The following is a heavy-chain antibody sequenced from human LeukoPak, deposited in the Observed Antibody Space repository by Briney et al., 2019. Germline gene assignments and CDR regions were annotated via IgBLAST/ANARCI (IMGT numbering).Heavy chain of an antibody. CDR2: IYYSGST. D-gene: IGHD6-19*01. Sequence: SQPLSLTCTVSGGSISSGGYYWRWIRQHPGKGLEWIGYIYYSGSTYYNPSLKSRVTISVDTSKNQFSLKLSSVTAADTAVYYCVSGSSGWLYFQHWGQGTLVTVSS. J-gene: IGHJ1*01. CDR1: GGSISSGGYY. V-gene: IGHV4-31*03. CDR3: VSGSSGWLYFQH.